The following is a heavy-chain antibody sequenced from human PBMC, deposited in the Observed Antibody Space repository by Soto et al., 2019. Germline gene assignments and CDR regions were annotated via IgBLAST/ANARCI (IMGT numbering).Heavy chain of an antibody. CDR1: GFTFSSYG. D-gene: IGHD1-26*01. V-gene: IGHV3-30*03. J-gene: IGHJ4*02. Sequence: QVQLVESGGGVVQPGRSLRLSCAASGFTFSSYGMHWVRQATGKGLEWVAVISYDGSNKYYADSVKGRFTISRDNSKNTLYLQMNSLRADDTAVYYCARSPYSVSYLAYFDYWGQGTLVTVSS. CDR2: ISYDGSNK. CDR3: ARSPYSVSYLAYFDY.